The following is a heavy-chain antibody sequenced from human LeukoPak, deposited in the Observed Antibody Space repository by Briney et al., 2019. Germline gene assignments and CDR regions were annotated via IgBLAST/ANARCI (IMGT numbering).Heavy chain of an antibody. CDR2: IGGSDDPT. J-gene: IGHJ4*02. V-gene: IGHV3-23*01. D-gene: IGHD2-15*01. CDR3: AKGLVVNDNYFDN. CDR1: GFNLRTYA. Sequence: PGQSLRLSCAASGFNLRTYAMNWVRQVPGKGLEWVATIGGSDDPTYYADSMKGRFTISSAFSTSTVSLQMNNLRVEDTAVYFCAKGLVVNDNYFDNWGQGTLVTVSS.